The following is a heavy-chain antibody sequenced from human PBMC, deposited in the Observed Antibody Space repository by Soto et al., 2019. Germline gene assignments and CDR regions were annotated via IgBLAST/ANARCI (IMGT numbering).Heavy chain of an antibody. J-gene: IGHJ5*02. V-gene: IGHV3-48*02. Sequence: PGGSLRLSCAASGFTFSSYSMNWVRQAPGKGLEWVSYISSSSSTICYADSVKGRFTISRDNAKNLLYLQMNSLRDEDTAVYYRARDYDSSGYYDLNWFDPWGQGTLVTVSS. CDR1: GFTFSSYS. D-gene: IGHD3-22*01. CDR3: ARDYDSSGYYDLNWFDP. CDR2: ISSSSSTI.